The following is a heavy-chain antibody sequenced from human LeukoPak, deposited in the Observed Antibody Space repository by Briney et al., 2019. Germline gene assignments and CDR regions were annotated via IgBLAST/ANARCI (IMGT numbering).Heavy chain of an antibody. CDR1: GGSISTYH. Sequence: SETLSLSCTVSGGSISTYHRSWIRQPPGKGLQWIGYIDYSGSTKYNPSLKSRVTISVDTSKSQFSLKLSSVTAADTAVYYCARQQEVDDWGGSCFFDYWGRGTLVTVSS. D-gene: IGHD3-9*01. V-gene: IGHV4-59*08. CDR3: ARQQEVDDWGGSCFFDY. CDR2: IDYSGST. J-gene: IGHJ4*02.